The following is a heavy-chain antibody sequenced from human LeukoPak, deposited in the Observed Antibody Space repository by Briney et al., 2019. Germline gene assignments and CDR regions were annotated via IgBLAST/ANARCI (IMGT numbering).Heavy chain of an antibody. D-gene: IGHD6-13*01. J-gene: IGHJ4*02. CDR1: GFTFDDYG. Sequence: GGSLRLSCAASGFTFDDYGMSWVRQAPGKGLEWVSGINWNGGSTGYADSVKGRFTISRDNAKNSLYLQMNSLRAEDTALYYCAREGIAAACYYFDYWGQGTLVTVSS. CDR3: AREGIAAACYYFDY. V-gene: IGHV3-20*04. CDR2: INWNGGST.